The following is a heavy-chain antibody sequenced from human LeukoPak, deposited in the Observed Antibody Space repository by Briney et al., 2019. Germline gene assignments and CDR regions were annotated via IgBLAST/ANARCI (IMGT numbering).Heavy chain of an antibody. V-gene: IGHV4-61*02. CDR1: GGSMSSGDYY. CDR2: IYRSGST. D-gene: IGHD3-3*01. CDR3: ARELKFWSGYPPYYYDYYMDV. Sequence: SETLSLTCTVSGGSMSSGDYYWSWIRQPAGKGLEWIGRIYRSGSTNYNPSLKSRVTISVDPSKNQFFLKLSSVTAADTAVYYCARELKFWSGYPPYYYDYYMDVWGKGTTVTVSS. J-gene: IGHJ6*03.